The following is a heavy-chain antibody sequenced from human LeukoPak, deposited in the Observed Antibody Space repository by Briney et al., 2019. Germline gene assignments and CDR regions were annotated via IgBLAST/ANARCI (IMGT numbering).Heavy chain of an antibody. CDR3: ARHHAKIAPFDY. V-gene: IGHV4-61*02. Sequence: SQTLSLTCTVSGGSISSGSYYWSWIRQPAGKGLEWIGRIYTSGSTNYNPSLKSRVTISVDTSKNQFSLKLSSVTAADTAVYYCARHHAKIAPFDYWGQGTLVTVSS. D-gene: IGHD2-15*01. CDR2: IYTSGST. J-gene: IGHJ4*02. CDR1: GGSISSGSYY.